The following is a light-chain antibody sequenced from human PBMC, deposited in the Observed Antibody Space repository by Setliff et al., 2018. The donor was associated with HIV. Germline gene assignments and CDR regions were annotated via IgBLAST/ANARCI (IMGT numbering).Light chain of an antibody. J-gene: IGLJ1*01. Sequence: SYELTQSPSVSVAPGKTDRITCGGNNIGSKSVHWYQQKPGQAPVLVIYDDSVRPSGIPERFSGSNSDNTATLIISRIEAGDEADFYCQVCDSSSDYPYVFGTGTKVTVL. V-gene: IGLV3-21*03. CDR3: QVCDSSSDYPYV. CDR1: NIGSKS. CDR2: DDS.